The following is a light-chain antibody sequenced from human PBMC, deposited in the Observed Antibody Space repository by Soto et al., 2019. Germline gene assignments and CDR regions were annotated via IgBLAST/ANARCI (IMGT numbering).Light chain of an antibody. J-gene: IGKJ1*01. CDR2: GAS. CDR1: QSVSSN. CDR3: QQYGYSFWT. V-gene: IGKV3-20*01. Sequence: IEMSQSPATLSVSPGERATLSCRASQSVSSNLVWYQQKPGQAPRLLIYGASSRATGIPDRFSGSGSGTDYTLTISRLEPEDFAVYYCQQYGYSFWTFGQGTKV.